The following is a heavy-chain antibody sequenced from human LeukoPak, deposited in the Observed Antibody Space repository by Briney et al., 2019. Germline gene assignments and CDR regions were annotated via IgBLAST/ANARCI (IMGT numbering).Heavy chain of an antibody. CDR2: INPNSGGT. CDR3: ARDIVSCSLDY. J-gene: IGHJ4*02. Sequence: ASVKVSCKASGYTSTGYYMHWVRQAPGQGLEWMGWINPNSGGTNYAQKFQGRVTMTRDTSISTRYIELSRLRSDDTAAYYSARDIVSCSLDYWGQGTLVTVPS. V-gene: IGHV1-2*02. CDR1: GYTSTGYY. D-gene: IGHD2-15*01.